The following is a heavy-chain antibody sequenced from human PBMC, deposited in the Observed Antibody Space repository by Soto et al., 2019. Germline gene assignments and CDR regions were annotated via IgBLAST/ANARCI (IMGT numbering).Heavy chain of an antibody. CDR3: GEEGIPAAINYYGMDV. CDR2: ISGSGGST. CDR1: GFTFSSYA. D-gene: IGHD2-2*01. V-gene: IGHV3-23*01. J-gene: IGHJ6*02. Sequence: EVQLLESGGGLVQPGGSLRLSCAASGFTFSSYAMSWVRQAPGKGLEWVSAISGSGGSTYYADSVKGRFTISRDNSKNALYLQMNSLRAEDTAVYYCGEEGIPAAINYYGMDVWGQGTTVTVSS.